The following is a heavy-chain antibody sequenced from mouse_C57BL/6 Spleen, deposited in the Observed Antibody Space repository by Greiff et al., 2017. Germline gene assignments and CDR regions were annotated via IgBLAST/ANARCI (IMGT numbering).Heavy chain of an antibody. CDR1: GYAFSSSW. CDR3: AREGITLPFDY. Sequence: QVQLQQSGPELVKPGASVKISCKASGYAFSSSWMNWVKQRPGKGLEWIGRIYPGDGDTNYNGKFKGKATLTADKSSSTAYMQLSSLTSEDSAVYFCAREGITLPFDYWGQGTTLTVSS. CDR2: IYPGDGDT. J-gene: IGHJ2*01. V-gene: IGHV1-82*01. D-gene: IGHD1-1*01.